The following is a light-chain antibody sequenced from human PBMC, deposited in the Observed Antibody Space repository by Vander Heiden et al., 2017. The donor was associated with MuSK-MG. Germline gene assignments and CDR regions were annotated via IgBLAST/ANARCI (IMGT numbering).Light chain of an antibody. CDR2: RNN. J-gene: IGLJ3*02. CDR3: AAWDDSLSGRV. V-gene: IGLV1-47*01. Sequence: HSLLTHPPSPSGTPGQLVTISCSGSSSNIGSNYVYWYQQFPGTAPKLLIYRNNQRPSGVPDRFSGSKSGTSASLAISGLRSEDEADYYCAAWDDSLSGRVFGGGTKLTGL. CDR1: SSNIGSNY.